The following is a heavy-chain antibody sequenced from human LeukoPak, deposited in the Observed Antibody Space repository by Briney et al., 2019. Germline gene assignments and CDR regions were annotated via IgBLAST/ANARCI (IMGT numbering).Heavy chain of an antibody. J-gene: IGHJ4*02. D-gene: IGHD3-10*01. CDR1: GYIFTGYY. CDR3: ARELLWFGESKPLDY. V-gene: IGHV1-2*02. CDR2: INPNSGDT. Sequence: VASVKVSCKASGYIFTGYYMHWVRQAPGQGLEWMGWINPNSGDTNYAQKFQGRVTMTRDTSISTAYMELSRLRSDDTAVYYCARELLWFGESKPLDYWGQGTLVTVSS.